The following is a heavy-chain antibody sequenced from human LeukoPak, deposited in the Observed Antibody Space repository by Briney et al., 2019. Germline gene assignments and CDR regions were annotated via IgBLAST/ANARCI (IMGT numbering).Heavy chain of an antibody. CDR1: GGTFSSYA. J-gene: IGHJ5*02. D-gene: IGHD1-26*01. Sequence: GASVKVSCKASGGTFSSYAISWVRQAPGRGLEWMGGIIPIFGTANYAQKFQGRVTITADESTSTAYMELSSLRSEDTAVYYCARDQLLWEGGSNRWFDPWGQGTLVTVSS. CDR2: IIPIFGTA. CDR3: ARDQLLWEGGSNRWFDP. V-gene: IGHV1-69*13.